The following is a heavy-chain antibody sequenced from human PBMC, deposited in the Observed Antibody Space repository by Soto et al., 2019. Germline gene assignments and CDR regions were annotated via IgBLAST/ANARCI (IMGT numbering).Heavy chain of an antibody. J-gene: IGHJ5*02. V-gene: IGHV1-2*04. D-gene: IGHD6-13*01. CDR2: INPNRGGT. CDR1: GYTVTGYY. CDR3: ARSLYSSSLYRSLWFDP. Sequence: ASVKVSCKASGYTVTGYYLLWVRQAPGQGLEWMGWINPNRGGTNYAQQFQGWVTMTRDTSISTAYTELSRLRSDDTAGYYCARSLYSSSLYRSLWFDPWGQGTLVTVSP.